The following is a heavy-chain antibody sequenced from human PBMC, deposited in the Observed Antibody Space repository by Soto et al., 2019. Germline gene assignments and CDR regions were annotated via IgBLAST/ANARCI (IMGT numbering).Heavy chain of an antibody. CDR3: AKDGTPTLGYCSGGSCYGLS. CDR1: GFTFSSYA. CDR2: ISGSGGST. J-gene: IGHJ4*02. Sequence: GGSLRLSCAASGFTFSSYAMSWIRQAPGKGLEWVSAISGSGGSTYYADSVKGRFTISRDNSNNTLYLQMNSLRAEDTAVYYCAKDGTPTLGYCSGGSCYGLSWGQGTLVTVSS. V-gene: IGHV3-23*01. D-gene: IGHD2-15*01.